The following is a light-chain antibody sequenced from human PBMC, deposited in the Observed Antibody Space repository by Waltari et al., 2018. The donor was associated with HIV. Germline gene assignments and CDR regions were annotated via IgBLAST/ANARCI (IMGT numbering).Light chain of an antibody. CDR1: SSNIRAGYE. CDR2: RNN. V-gene: IGLV1-40*01. CDR3: QSYDNSLSGLV. Sequence: QSVLTQPPSVSGAPGQRVSIPCTGSSSNIRAGYEVHCDQQLPRPAPKLRIYRNNNRPSGVPDRFSGSKSGTSASLAITGLQPEDEADYYCQSYDNSLSGLVFGGGTKLTVL. J-gene: IGLJ3*02.